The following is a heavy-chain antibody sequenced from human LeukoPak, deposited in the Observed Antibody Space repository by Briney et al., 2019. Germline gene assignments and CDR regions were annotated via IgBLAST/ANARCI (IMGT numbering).Heavy chain of an antibody. Sequence: PSETLSLTCAVSGYSISSGYYWGWIRQPPGKGLEWIGSIYHSGSTYYNPSLKSRVTISVDTSKNQFSLKLSSVTAADTAVYYCARGEMATMRYWGQGTLVTVPS. J-gene: IGHJ4*02. CDR1: GYSISSGYY. D-gene: IGHD5-24*01. V-gene: IGHV4-38-2*01. CDR3: ARGEMATMRY. CDR2: IYHSGST.